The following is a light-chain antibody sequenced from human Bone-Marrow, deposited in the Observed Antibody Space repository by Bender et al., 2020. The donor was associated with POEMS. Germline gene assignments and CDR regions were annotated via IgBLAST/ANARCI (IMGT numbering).Light chain of an antibody. Sequence: QSAPTQPASVSGSPGQSITISCTGTSSDLGVSNYFVSWYQHHPGEAPKLLIYDVSNRPSGVSDRFSGSKSGDTASLTISGLQAEDESDYYCASYTSTSTPYVFGTGIKVTVL. CDR2: DVS. V-gene: IGLV2-14*03. J-gene: IGLJ1*01. CDR3: ASYTSTSTPYV. CDR1: SSDLGVSNYF.